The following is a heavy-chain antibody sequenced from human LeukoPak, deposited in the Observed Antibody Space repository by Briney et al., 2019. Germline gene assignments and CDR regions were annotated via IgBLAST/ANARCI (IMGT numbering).Heavy chain of an antibody. D-gene: IGHD2-15*01. CDR3: ARGRRYCSGGSCYKYYYYMDV. CDR1: GGSIRSSSYN. CDR2: INHSGST. J-gene: IGHJ6*03. V-gene: IGHV4-39*07. Sequence: SETLSLTCTVSGGSIRSSSYNWGWIRQPPGKGLEWIGEINHSGSTNYNPSLKSRVTISVDTSKNQFSLKLSSVTAADTAVYYCARGRRYCSGGSCYKYYYYMDVWGKGTTVTVSS.